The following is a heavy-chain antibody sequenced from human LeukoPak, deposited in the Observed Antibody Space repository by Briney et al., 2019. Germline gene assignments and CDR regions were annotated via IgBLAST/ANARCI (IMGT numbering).Heavy chain of an antibody. V-gene: IGHV4-4*07. CDR1: GGSISSYY. Sequence: PSETLSLTCTVSGGSISSYYWSWIRQPAGKRLEWIGRIYTSGSTNYNPSLKSRVTMSVDTSKNQFSLKLSSLTAADTAVYYCARESGFWSGYSFDYWGQGTLVTVSS. CDR2: IYTSGST. CDR3: ARESGFWSGYSFDY. J-gene: IGHJ4*02. D-gene: IGHD3-3*01.